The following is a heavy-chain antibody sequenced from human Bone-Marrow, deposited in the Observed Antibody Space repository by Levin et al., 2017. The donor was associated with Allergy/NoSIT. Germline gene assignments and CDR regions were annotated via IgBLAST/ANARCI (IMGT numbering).Heavy chain of an antibody. CDR2: INSDVSIT. J-gene: IGHJ4*02. V-gene: IGHV3-74*01. CDR1: GFTFSSYW. Sequence: GGSLRLSCVASGFTFSSYWMHWVRQAPGKGLVWVSRINSDVSITSYADSVKGRFTISRDNAMNTLYLQMNSLRAEDTAVYYCARGYHYGSGTPDYWGQGTLVTVSS. CDR3: ARGYHYGSGTPDY. D-gene: IGHD3-10*01.